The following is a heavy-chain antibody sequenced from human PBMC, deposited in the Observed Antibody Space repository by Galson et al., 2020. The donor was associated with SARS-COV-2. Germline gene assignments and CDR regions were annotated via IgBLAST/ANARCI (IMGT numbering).Heavy chain of an antibody. J-gene: IGHJ6*02. CDR2: IWYDGRNK. D-gene: IGHD6-6*01. V-gene: IGHV3-33*01. CDR1: GFSFSTYG. Sequence: GGSLRLSCAASGFSFSTYGMHWVRQAPGKGLEWVALIWYDGRNKYYADSMKGRFTISRDNSRNTVSLEMNSLRAEDTALYYCVRGEEYSSSSSVYCYDYYALDVWGHGTTVTVCS. CDR3: VRGEEYSSSSSVYCYDYYALDV.